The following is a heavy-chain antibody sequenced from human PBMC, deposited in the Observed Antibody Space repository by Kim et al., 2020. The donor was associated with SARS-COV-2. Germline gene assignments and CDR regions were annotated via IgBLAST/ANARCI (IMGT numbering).Heavy chain of an antibody. D-gene: IGHD3-10*01. V-gene: IGHV3-74*01. CDR1: GFTFSSHW. Sequence: GGSLRLSCAASGFTFSSHWMHWVRQAPGKGLVWVSRINSDGSITTYADSVKDRFTISRDNAENTVHLQMNSLRVEDTAVYYCVSRIQMVRGDYWGQGTLV. CDR2: INSDGSIT. CDR3: VSRIQMVRGDY. J-gene: IGHJ4*02.